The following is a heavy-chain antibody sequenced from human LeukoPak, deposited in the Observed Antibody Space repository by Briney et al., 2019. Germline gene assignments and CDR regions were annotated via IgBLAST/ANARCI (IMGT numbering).Heavy chain of an antibody. V-gene: IGHV1-18*01. CDR3: ARRGYCGGDCYIGDYYYYGMDV. D-gene: IGHD2-21*02. CDR1: GYTFTSYA. Sequence: ASVKVSCKASGYTFTSYAMNWVRQAPGQGLEWMGWISAYNGNTNYAQKLQGRVTMTTDTSTSTAYMELRSLRSDDTAVYYCARRGYCGGDCYIGDYYYYGMDVWGQGTTVTVSS. CDR2: ISAYNGNT. J-gene: IGHJ6*02.